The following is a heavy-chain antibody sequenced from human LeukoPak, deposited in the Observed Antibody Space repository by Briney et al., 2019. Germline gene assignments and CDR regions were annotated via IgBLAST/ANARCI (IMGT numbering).Heavy chain of an antibody. V-gene: IGHV5-10-1*01. Sequence: RGESLKISCKGSVYSFTSYWIGWVRQMPGKGLEWMGRIDPSDSYTNYSPSFQGHVTISVDKSISTAYLQWTSLKSSDSAMYYCARRGYYYYGMDVWGQGTTVTVSS. D-gene: IGHD3-10*01. CDR2: IDPSDSYT. CDR1: VYSFTSYW. J-gene: IGHJ6*02. CDR3: ARRGYYYYGMDV.